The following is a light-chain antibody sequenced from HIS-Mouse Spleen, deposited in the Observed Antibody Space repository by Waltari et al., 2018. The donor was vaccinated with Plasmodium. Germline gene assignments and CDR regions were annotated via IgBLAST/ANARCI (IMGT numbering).Light chain of an antibody. V-gene: IGKV3-11*01. CDR2: DAS. J-gene: IGKJ5*01. Sequence: DIVLTQSPATLSLSPGERATLTCRASQSVSSYLAWDQQKPGQAPRLLIYDASTWATGIPARFSGSGSGTDFTLTISSLEPEDFAVYYCQQRSNWPITFGQGTQLEIK. CDR1: QSVSSY. CDR3: QQRSNWPIT.